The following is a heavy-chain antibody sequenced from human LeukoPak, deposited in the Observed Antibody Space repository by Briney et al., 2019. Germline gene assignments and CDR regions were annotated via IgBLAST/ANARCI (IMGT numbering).Heavy chain of an antibody. CDR2: INPNSGGT. CDR3: ASLEFDWVTSDYFDY. V-gene: IGHV1-2*02. Sequence: ASVKVSCKASGYTFTGYYMHWVRQAPGQGLEWMGWINPNSGGTNYAQKFQGRVTMTRDTSISTAYMELNRLSSDDTAGYYCASLEFDWVTSDYFDYWGEGTLVTVSS. D-gene: IGHD3-9*01. CDR1: GYTFTGYY. J-gene: IGHJ4*02.